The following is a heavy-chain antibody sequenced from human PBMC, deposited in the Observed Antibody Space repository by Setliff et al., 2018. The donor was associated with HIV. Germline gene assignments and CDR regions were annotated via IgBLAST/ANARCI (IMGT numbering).Heavy chain of an antibody. CDR1: AYSISSGYY. CDR2: IYHSGST. J-gene: IGHJ1*01. V-gene: IGHV4-38-2*01. Sequence: SETLSLTCAVSAYSISSGYYWGWHRQPPGSGLEWIGRIYHSGSTYYNPSLMSRVTISVDTSKNQFSLKLRSVTAADTAVYYCARQWRDQYNSGVSTEYFQHWGLGTLVTVSS. D-gene: IGHD3-22*01. CDR3: ARQWRDQYNSGVSTEYFQH.